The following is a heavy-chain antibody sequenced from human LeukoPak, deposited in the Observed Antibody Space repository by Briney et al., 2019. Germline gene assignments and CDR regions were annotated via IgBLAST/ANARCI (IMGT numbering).Heavy chain of an antibody. D-gene: IGHD4-17*01. J-gene: IGHJ4*02. CDR3: VRQTGGTVITIIDY. V-gene: IGHV5-51*01. CDR1: GSRFISYW. Sequence: LGGSLEISGQGSGSRFISYWIGGARQMPGKGLGGMGIIYPGDSDTRYSPSFQGQVTISADKSTNTAYLQWSSLKASDTAIYYCVRQTGGTVITIIDYWRQGTLVTVPS. CDR2: IYPGDSDT.